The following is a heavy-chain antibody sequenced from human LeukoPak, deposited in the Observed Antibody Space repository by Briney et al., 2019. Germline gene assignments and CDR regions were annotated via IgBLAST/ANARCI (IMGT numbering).Heavy chain of an antibody. CDR2: INQDGGEK. D-gene: IGHD3-9*01. CDR1: GFTFSTYW. J-gene: IGHJ4*02. V-gene: IGHV3-7*01. CDR3: AGRPSTTIP. Sequence: GGSLRLSCAASGFTFSTYWMSWVRQAPGKGLEWVANINQDGGEKYHVDSVKGRFTISRDNAKSSLYLQMNSLRAEDTAIYYCAGRPSTTIPWGQGTLVTVSS.